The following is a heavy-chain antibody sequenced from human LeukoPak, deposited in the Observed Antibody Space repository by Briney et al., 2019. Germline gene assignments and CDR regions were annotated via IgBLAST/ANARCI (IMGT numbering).Heavy chain of an antibody. V-gene: IGHV3-23*01. Sequence: PGGSLRLSCAASGFTFSSYAMSWVRQAPGKGLEWVSAISGSGGSTYYADSVKGRFTISRDNSKNALYLQMNSLRAEDTAVYYCAINSLQSYYYYMDVWGKGTTVTVSS. CDR2: ISGSGGST. CDR1: GFTFSSYA. CDR3: AINSLQSYYYYMDV. D-gene: IGHD4-11*01. J-gene: IGHJ6*03.